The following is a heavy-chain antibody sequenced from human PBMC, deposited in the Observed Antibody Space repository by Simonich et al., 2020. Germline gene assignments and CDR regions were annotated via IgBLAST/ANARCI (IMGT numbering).Heavy chain of an antibody. CDR2: IKQDESRK. V-gene: IGHV3-7*01. J-gene: IGHJ4*02. Sequence: EVQLVESGGGLVQPGGSLRLSCAASGFTFSSYWVGWVLQAPGKGLEWVDNIKQDESRKYYVDYLKGRFTISRVNAKNSLYLQMNSLRAEDTAVYYCARDREVYGSGSYYNYWGQGTLVTVSS. D-gene: IGHD3-10*01. CDR1: GFTFSSYW. CDR3: ARDREVYGSGSYYNY.